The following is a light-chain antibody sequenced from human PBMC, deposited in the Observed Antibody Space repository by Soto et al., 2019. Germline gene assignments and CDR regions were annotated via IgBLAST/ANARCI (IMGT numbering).Light chain of an antibody. CDR2: DVT. Sequence: QSVLTQPRSVSGSPGQSVTISCTGTSSDVGDYNFVSWYQQHPGRAPKLIIYDVTKRPSGVPDRFSGSKSGNTASLTISWLQAEDEAEYYCCSYASTYTHVVFGGGTKLTVL. J-gene: IGLJ2*01. V-gene: IGLV2-11*01. CDR1: SSDVGDYNF. CDR3: CSYASTYTHVV.